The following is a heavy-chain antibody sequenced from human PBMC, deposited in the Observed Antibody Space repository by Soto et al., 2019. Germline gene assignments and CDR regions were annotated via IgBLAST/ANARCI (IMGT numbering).Heavy chain of an antibody. D-gene: IGHD6-6*01. V-gene: IGHV1-58*02. CDR1: GFTFTSSA. J-gene: IGHJ6*03. Sequence: QVQLVQSGPEVKKPGTSVKVSCKASGFTFTSSAMQWVRQARGQRLEWIGWIVVGSGNTNYAQKFQERVTITRDMSTSTAYMELSSLRSEDTAVYYCAADGIAARPNYYYMDVWGKGTTVTVSS. CDR3: AADGIAARPNYYYMDV. CDR2: IVVGSGNT.